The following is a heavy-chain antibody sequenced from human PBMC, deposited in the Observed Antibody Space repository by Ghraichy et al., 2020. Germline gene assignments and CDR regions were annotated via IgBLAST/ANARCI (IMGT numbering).Heavy chain of an antibody. CDR1: GFTFSSSN. D-gene: IGHD6-13*01. CDR2: ITSTSNTI. Sequence: GGSLRLSCVVSGFTFSSSNMNWVRQSPGKGLEWVSFITSTSNTISYADSVKGRFTISRDNAKNSLYLQMNSLRDEDTAVYYCANKLSSSSGFDYWGQGDLVTGSS. V-gene: IGHV3-48*02. CDR3: ANKLSSSSGFDY. J-gene: IGHJ4*02.